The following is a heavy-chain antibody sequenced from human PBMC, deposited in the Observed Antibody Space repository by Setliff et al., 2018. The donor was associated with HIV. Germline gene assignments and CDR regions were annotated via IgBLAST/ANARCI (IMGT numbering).Heavy chain of an antibody. CDR3: AKDQSSAGYYFDS. Sequence: SCAASGFTFSNYAMSWVRQAPGKGLEWVSGISGSGGSTYYADSVKGRFTISRDNSKNTLYLQMNSLRAEDTAVYYCAKDQSSAGYYFDSWGQGTLVTVSS. J-gene: IGHJ4*02. V-gene: IGHV3-23*01. CDR2: ISGSGGST. D-gene: IGHD6-25*01. CDR1: GFTFSNYA.